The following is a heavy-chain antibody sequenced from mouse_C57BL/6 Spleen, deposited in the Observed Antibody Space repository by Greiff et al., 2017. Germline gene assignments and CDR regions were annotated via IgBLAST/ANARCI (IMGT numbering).Heavy chain of an antibody. CDR1: GFTFSSYG. CDR2: ISSGGSYT. J-gene: IGHJ4*01. D-gene: IGHD2-4*01. CDR3: ARHSYDNDDGFYAMDY. Sequence: EVKLVESGGDLVKPGGSLKLSCAASGFTFSSYGMSWVRQTPDKRLEWVATISSGGSYTYYPDSVKGRFTISRDNAKNTLYLQRSSLKSEDTAMYYCARHSYDNDDGFYAMDYWGQGTSVTVSS. V-gene: IGHV5-6*01.